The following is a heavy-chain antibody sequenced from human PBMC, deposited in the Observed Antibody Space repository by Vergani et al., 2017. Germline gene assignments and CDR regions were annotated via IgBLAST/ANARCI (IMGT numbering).Heavy chain of an antibody. J-gene: IGHJ5*02. CDR3: ARDDCSSTSCLIDP. D-gene: IGHD2-2*01. V-gene: IGHV3-23*01. CDR1: GFTFSSYA. CDR2: ISGSGGST. Sequence: EVQLLESGGGLVQPGGSLRLSCAASGFTFSSYAMSWVRQAPGKGLEWVSAISGSGGSTYYADSVKGRFTISRDNSKNTLYWQMNSLRAEDTAVYYCARDDCSSTSCLIDPWGQGTLVTVSS.